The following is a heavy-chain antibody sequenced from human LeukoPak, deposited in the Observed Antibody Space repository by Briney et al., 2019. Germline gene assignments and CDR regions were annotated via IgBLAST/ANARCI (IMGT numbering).Heavy chain of an antibody. V-gene: IGHV3-15*01. CDR1: GFTFSNAW. Sequence: GGSLRLSCAASGFTFSNAWMSWVRQAPGKGLEWVGRILSKTAGGTTDYAAPLKGRFTISRDDSKNTLYLQMDSPNTEDTAVYYCTRYNFGCFDSWGQGTLVTVSS. J-gene: IGHJ4*02. CDR2: ILSKTAGGTT. CDR3: TRYNFGCFDS. D-gene: IGHD5-18*01.